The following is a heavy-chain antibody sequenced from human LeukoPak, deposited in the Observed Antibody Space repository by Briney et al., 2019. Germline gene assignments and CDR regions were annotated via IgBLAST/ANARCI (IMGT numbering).Heavy chain of an antibody. D-gene: IGHD3-10*01. V-gene: IGHV3-48*03. CDR3: ARVLVGYGSGIDY. CDR1: GFTFSSYE. CDR2: ISSSGSTI. J-gene: IGHJ4*02. Sequence: PGGSLRLSCAASGFTFSSYEMNWVRQAPGKGLEWVSYISSSGSTIYYADSVKGRFTISRDNAKNTLYLQMNSLRAEDTAVYYCARVLVGYGSGIDYWGQGTLVTVSS.